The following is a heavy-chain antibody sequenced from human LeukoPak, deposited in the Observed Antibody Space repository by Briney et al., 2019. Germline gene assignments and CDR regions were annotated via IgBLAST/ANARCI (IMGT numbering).Heavy chain of an antibody. J-gene: IGHJ4*02. D-gene: IGHD2/OR15-2a*01. V-gene: IGHV4-61*01. CDR2: IYYSGST. CDR1: GGSVSSGSYY. CDR3: ARTIYYFDY. Sequence: SETLSLTCTASGGSVSSGSYYWSWIRQPPGKGLEWIGYIYYSGSTNYNPSLKSRVTISVDTSKNQFSLKLSSVTAADTAVYYCARTIYYFDYWGQGTLVTVSS.